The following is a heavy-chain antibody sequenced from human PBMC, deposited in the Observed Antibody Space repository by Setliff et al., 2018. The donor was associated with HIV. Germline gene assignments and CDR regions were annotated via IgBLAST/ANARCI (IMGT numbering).Heavy chain of an antibody. CDR3: ARGRLMGSSVLFFDF. V-gene: IGHV4-61*09. CDR2: IYTSGST. D-gene: IGHD2-21*01. Sequence: SETLSLTCTVSGGSISSGSYYWSWIRQPAGKGLEWIGHIYTSGSTNYNPSLKSRVTISVDTSKNQFPLKLSSVTAADTAKYYCARGRLMGSSVLFFDFWGQGILVTVSS. CDR1: GGSISSGSYY. J-gene: IGHJ4*02.